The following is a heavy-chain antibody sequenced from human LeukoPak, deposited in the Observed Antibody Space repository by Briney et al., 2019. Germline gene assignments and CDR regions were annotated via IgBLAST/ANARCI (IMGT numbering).Heavy chain of an antibody. CDR1: GGSISSYY. D-gene: IGHD4-17*01. V-gene: IGHV4-4*07. J-gene: IGHJ3*02. CDR2: IYTSGST. CDR3: ARDLFGDLRSDDAFDI. Sequence: PSGTLSLTSTLSGGSISSYYWSWIRQPDGKGLEWIGRIYTSGSTNYNPSLKSRVTMSVDTSKNQFSLKLSSVTAADTAVYYCARDLFGDLRSDDAFDIWGQGTMVTVSS.